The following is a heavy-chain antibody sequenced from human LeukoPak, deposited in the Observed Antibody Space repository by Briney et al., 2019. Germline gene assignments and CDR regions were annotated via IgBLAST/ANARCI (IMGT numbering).Heavy chain of an antibody. CDR1: GFTFSSYA. CDR2: ISGSGGNT. D-gene: IGHD4-11*01. V-gene: IGHV3-23*01. Sequence: GGSLRLSCAASGFTFSSYAMSWVRQAPGKGLEWVSAISGSGGNTYYADSVKGRFTISRDNSKNTLYLQMNSLRAEDTAVYYCAKDEDYNGYYGMDVWGQGTTVTVSS. CDR3: AKDEDYNGYYGMDV. J-gene: IGHJ6*02.